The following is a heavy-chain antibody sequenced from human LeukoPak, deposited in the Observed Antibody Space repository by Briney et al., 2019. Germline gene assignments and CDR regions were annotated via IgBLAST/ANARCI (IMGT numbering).Heavy chain of an antibody. CDR2: ISYDGSNK. J-gene: IGHJ4*02. CDR1: GFTFSSYG. CDR3: AKLLYYYDSSQPY. Sequence: GGSLRLSCAASGFTFSSYGMHWVRQAPGRGLEWVAVISYDGSNKYYADSVKGRFTISRDNSKNTLYLQMNSLRAEDTAVYYCAKLLYYYDSSQPYWGQGTLVTVSS. V-gene: IGHV3-30*18. D-gene: IGHD3-22*01.